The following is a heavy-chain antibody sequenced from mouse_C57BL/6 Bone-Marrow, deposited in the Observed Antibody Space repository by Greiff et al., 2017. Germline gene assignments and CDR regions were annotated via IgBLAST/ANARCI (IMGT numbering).Heavy chain of an antibody. CDR2: IYPRSGNT. J-gene: IGHJ3*01. Sequence: QVQLQQSGAELARPGASVKLSCKASGYTFTSYGISWVKQRTGQGLELIGEIYPRSGNTYFNEKFKGKATLTADKSSSTAYMELRSLTSEDSAVYFCARYGYYSNYEAYWGQGTLVTVSA. V-gene: IGHV1-81*01. CDR3: ARYGYYSNYEAY. CDR1: GYTFTSYG. D-gene: IGHD2-5*01.